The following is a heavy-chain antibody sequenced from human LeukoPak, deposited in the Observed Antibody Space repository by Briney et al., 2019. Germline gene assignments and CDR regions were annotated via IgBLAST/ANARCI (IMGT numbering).Heavy chain of an antibody. Sequence: PGGSLRLSCAASGYTFSSYSINWVRQAPGKGLEWVSSISVRSNYIYYADSVRGRFRISRDDARDSLYLQMNSLRAEDTAVYYCVRLRRNSDTSGFYYYSDFWGQGTLVTVSS. CDR1: GYTFSSYS. D-gene: IGHD3-22*01. CDR3: VRLRRNSDTSGFYYYSDF. J-gene: IGHJ4*02. CDR2: ISVRSNYI. V-gene: IGHV3-21*01.